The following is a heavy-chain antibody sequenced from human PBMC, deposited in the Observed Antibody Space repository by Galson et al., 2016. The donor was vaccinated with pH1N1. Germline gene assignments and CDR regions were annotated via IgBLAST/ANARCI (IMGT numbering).Heavy chain of an antibody. CDR1: AGSSGSSDW. V-gene: IGHV4-4*02. Sequence: ETLSLTCVVSAGSSGSSDWWSWVRQSPGRGLEWIGDIYHSGGATKYNPSLKSRVTISADRSKKHFSLNLRSVTAADTAVYYCARQGGNAYKWQWYFDLWGRGTLVSVFS. D-gene: IGHD1-20*01. CDR3: ARQGGNAYKWQWYFDL. J-gene: IGHJ2*01. CDR2: IYHSGGAT.